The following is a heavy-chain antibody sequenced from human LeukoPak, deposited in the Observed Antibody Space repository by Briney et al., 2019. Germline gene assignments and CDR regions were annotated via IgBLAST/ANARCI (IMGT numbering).Heavy chain of an antibody. J-gene: IGHJ4*02. CDR1: GGSFSGYY. Sequence: SETLSLTCAVYGGSFSGYYWSWIRQPPGKGLEWIGEINHSGSTNYNPSLKSRVTISVDTSKNQFSLKLSSVTAADTAVYYCARGARSDFWSGYREGDYWGQGTLVTVSS. CDR2: INHSGST. V-gene: IGHV4-34*01. CDR3: ARGARSDFWSGYREGDY. D-gene: IGHD3-3*01.